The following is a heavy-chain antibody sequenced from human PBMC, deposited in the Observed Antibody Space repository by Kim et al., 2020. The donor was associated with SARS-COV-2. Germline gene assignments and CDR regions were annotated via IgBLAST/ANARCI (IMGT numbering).Heavy chain of an antibody. D-gene: IGHD6-13*01. CDR1: GFTFSSYA. V-gene: IGHV3-23*01. Sequence: GGSLRLSCAASGFTFSSYAMSWVRQAPGKGLEGVSAISGSGGSTYYADSVKGRFTISRDNSKNTLYLQMNSLRAEDTAVYYCAKDRWQQLVAWFDPWGQGTLVTVSS. CDR2: ISGSGGST. J-gene: IGHJ5*02. CDR3: AKDRWQQLVAWFDP.